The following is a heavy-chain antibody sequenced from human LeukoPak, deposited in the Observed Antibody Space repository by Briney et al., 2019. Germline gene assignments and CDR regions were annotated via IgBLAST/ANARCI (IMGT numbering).Heavy chain of an antibody. V-gene: IGHV4-39*01. CDR3: ASREYKYQLLLPDAFDI. Sequence: PSETLSLTCTVSGGSISSSSYYWGWIRQPPGKGLEWIGSIYYSGSTYYNPSLKSRVTISVDTSKNQFSLKLSSVTAADTAVYYCASREYKYQLLLPDAFDIWGQGTMVTVSS. CDR1: GGSISSSSYY. D-gene: IGHD2-2*01. J-gene: IGHJ3*02. CDR2: IYYSGST.